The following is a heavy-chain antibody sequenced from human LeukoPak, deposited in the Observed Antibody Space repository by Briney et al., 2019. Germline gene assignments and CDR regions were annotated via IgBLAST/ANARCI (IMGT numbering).Heavy chain of an antibody. CDR1: GFTFSSYG. J-gene: IGHJ3*02. Sequence: PGGSLRLSCAASGFTFSSYGMHWVRQAPGKGLEWVAVISYDGSNKYYADSVKGRFTISRDNSKNTLYLQMNSLRAEDTAVYYCAKDSMDIVVVPAANIIIGASDIWGQGTMVTVSS. D-gene: IGHD2-2*03. CDR2: ISYDGSNK. V-gene: IGHV3-30*18. CDR3: AKDSMDIVVVPAANIIIGASDI.